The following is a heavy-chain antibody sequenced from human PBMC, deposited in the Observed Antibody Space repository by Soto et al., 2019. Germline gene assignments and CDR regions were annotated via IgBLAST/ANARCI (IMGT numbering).Heavy chain of an antibody. CDR3: ARRVYYGSGSYYFDY. CDR2: IYYSGST. Sequence: SETLSLTCTVSGGSLSSYYWSWIRQPPGKGLEWIGYIYYSGSTNYNPSLKSRVNISVDTSKNQFSLKLSSVTAAGTAVYYCARRVYYGSGSYYFDYWGKGNLVTVSS. D-gene: IGHD3-10*01. J-gene: IGHJ4*02. V-gene: IGHV4-59*01. CDR1: GGSLSSYY.